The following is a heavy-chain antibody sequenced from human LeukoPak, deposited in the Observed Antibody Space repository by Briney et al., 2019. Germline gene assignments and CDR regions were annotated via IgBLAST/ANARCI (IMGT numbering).Heavy chain of an antibody. D-gene: IGHD2-2*01. CDR1: GGSISSSINY. J-gene: IGHJ6*02. V-gene: IGHV4-39*01. CDR3: AGGHCTTTTCNSYYGMDV. CDR2: IYYSGTT. Sequence: SETLSLTCTVSGGSISSSINYWGWIRQSPGKGLEWIGSIYYSGTTYYNPSLKSRLTVSVDTSKKQFSLKLTSVTAADTAVYYCAGGHCTTTTCNSYYGMDVWGQGTTVTVSS.